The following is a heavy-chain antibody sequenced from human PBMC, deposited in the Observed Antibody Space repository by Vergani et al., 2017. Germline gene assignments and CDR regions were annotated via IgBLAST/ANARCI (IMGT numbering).Heavy chain of an antibody. CDR2: ISSSSSYI. CDR3: ARSGYCAHGVCYMTYYYYMDV. CDR1: GFALNRHA. V-gene: IGHV3-21*01. J-gene: IGHJ6*03. Sequence: VQLVESGGGVVQPGTSLRLSCVVSGFALNRHAMYWVRQAPGKGLEWVSSISSSSSYIYYADSVKGRFTISRDNAKNSLYLQMNSLRAEDTAVYYCARSGYCAHGVCYMTYYYYMDVWGKGTAVTVSS. D-gene: IGHD2-8*01.